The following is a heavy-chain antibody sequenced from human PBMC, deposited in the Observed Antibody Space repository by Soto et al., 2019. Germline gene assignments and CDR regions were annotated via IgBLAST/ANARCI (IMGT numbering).Heavy chain of an antibody. Sequence: PSETLSLTCTVSGGSISSYYWSWIRQPRGKGLEWIGYIYYSGSTNYNPSLKSRVTISVDTSKNQFSLKLSSVTAADTAVYYCARIQWLAGYYYYGMDVWGQGTTVTVSS. D-gene: IGHD6-19*01. CDR2: IYYSGST. J-gene: IGHJ6*02. V-gene: IGHV4-59*01. CDR3: ARIQWLAGYYYYGMDV. CDR1: GGSISSYY.